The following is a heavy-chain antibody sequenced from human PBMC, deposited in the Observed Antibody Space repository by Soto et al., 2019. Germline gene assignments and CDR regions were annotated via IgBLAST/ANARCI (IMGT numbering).Heavy chain of an antibody. D-gene: IGHD1-26*01. CDR3: ARLMGALYDPGLLDY. CDR2: ISSSGSTI. CDR1: GFAFSDYY. Sequence: PGGSLRLSCAASGFAFSDYYMSWIRQAPGKGLEWVSYISSSGSTIYYADSVKGRFTTSRDNAKNSLYLQMNSLRAEDTAVYYCARLMGALYDPGLLDYWGQGTLVTVSS. V-gene: IGHV3-11*01. J-gene: IGHJ4*02.